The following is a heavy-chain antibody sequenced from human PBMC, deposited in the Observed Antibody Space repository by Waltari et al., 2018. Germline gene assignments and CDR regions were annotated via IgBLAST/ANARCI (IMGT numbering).Heavy chain of an antibody. J-gene: IGHJ4*02. CDR2: IIPIFGTA. Sequence: QVQLVQSGAEVKKPGSSVKVSCKASGGTFSSYAISWVRQAPGQGLEWMGGIIPIFGTANYAQKFQGRVTITADKSTSTAYMELSSLRSEDTAVYYCAREVGSYYYDSSGYHDYWGQGTLVTVSS. D-gene: IGHD3-22*01. CDR1: GGTFSSYA. V-gene: IGHV1-69*14. CDR3: AREVGSYYYDSSGYHDY.